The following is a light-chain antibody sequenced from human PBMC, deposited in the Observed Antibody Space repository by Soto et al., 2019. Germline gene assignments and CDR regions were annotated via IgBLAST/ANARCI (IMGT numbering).Light chain of an antibody. Sequence: EAVLTQAPATLPLSPGERAALSCRAIQSVSTFLAWYQQKPGQAPXLLIYDASNRATGIPARFSGGGSWTDFTLTISSLEPEDFAVYYWQQCAIWPPKWTFCQGTKV. V-gene: IGKV3-11*01. CDR2: DAS. J-gene: IGKJ1*01. CDR1: QSVSTF. CDR3: QQCAIWPPKWT.